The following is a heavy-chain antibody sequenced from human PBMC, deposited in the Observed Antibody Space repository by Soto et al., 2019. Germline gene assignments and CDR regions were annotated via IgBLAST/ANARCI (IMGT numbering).Heavy chain of an antibody. CDR2: VYYTGST. J-gene: IGHJ4*02. CDR1: GGSISGSY. V-gene: IGHV4-59*01. Sequence: TLSLTCSVSGGSISGSYWSWIRQSPGKGLEWLGYVYYTGSTNYSPSLRSRVSISVDTSKNEFSLRLSSVTAADTAVYFCARSVAVPGAHIDYWGQGTQVTVSS. D-gene: IGHD6-19*01. CDR3: ARSVAVPGAHIDY.